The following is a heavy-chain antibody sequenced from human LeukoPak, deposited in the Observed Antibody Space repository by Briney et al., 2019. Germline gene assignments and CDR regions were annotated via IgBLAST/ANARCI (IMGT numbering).Heavy chain of an antibody. Sequence: SQTLSLTCTVSGGSISSGDYYWSWMRRHPEKGLEWIGYTFYSGSTYYNPSLKSRVTISVDTSKNQFSLKLSSVTAADTAVYYCARAIRGRMIVVPVDTRFDPWGQGTLVTVSS. V-gene: IGHV4-31*03. J-gene: IGHJ5*02. CDR2: TFYSGST. D-gene: IGHD3-22*01. CDR1: GGSISSGDYY. CDR3: ARAIRGRMIVVPVDTRFDP.